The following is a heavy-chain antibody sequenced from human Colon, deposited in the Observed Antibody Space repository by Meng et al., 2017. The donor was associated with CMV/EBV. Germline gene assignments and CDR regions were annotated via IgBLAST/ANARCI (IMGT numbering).Heavy chain of an antibody. J-gene: IGHJ4*02. V-gene: IGHV4-34*01. D-gene: IGHD3-10*01. CDR1: GGSFSGYY. Sequence: VQLQQWVAGLLEPSETLSLTGAVYGGSFSGYYWSWIRQPPGKGLEWIGEINHSGSTNYNPSLKSRVTISVDTSKNQFSLKLSSVTAADTAVYYCARGLYGSGRHQIDYWGQGTLVTVSS. CDR2: INHSGST. CDR3: ARGLYGSGRHQIDY.